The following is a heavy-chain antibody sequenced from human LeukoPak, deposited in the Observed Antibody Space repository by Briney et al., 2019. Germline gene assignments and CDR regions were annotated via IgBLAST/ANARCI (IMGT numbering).Heavy chain of an antibody. V-gene: IGHV1-69*13. CDR3: ARVRRPPPYCSSTSCYDGRYFDY. J-gene: IGHJ4*02. CDR2: IIPIFGTA. CDR1: GGTFSSYA. Sequence: SVKVSCKASGGTFSSYAISWVRQAPGQGLEWMGGIIPIFGTANYAQKFQGRVTVTADESTSTASMELSSLRSEDTAVYYCARVRRPPPYCSSTSCYDGRYFDYWGQGTLVTVSS. D-gene: IGHD2-2*01.